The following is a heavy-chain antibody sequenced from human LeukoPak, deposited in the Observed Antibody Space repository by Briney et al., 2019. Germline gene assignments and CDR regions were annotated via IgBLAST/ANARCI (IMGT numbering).Heavy chain of an antibody. CDR1: GFTVSSNY. Sequence: PGGSLRLSCAASGFTVSSNYMSWVRQAPGKGLECVSVIYSGGSTYYADSVKGRFTISRDNSKNTLYLQMNSLRAEDTAVYYCARDLGYYDILTGYWGQGTLVTVSS. CDR3: ARDLGYYDILTGY. J-gene: IGHJ4*02. D-gene: IGHD3-9*01. V-gene: IGHV3-66*02. CDR2: IYSGGST.